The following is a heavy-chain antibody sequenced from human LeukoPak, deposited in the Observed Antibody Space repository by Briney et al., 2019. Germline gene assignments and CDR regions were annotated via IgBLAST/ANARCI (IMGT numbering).Heavy chain of an antibody. CDR3: ARDPIASRRDGYNFGDI. CDR1: GFTFSSYA. CDR2: ISYDGSNK. D-gene: IGHD5-24*01. J-gene: IGHJ3*02. Sequence: GGSLRLSCAASGFTFSSYAMHWVRQAPGKGLEWVAVISYDGSNKYYADSVKGRFTISRDNSKNTLYLQMNSLRAEDTAVYYCARDPIASRRDGYNFGDIWGQGTMVTVSS. V-gene: IGHV3-30*04.